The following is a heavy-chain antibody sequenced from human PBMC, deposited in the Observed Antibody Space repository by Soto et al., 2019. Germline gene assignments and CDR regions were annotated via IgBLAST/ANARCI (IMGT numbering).Heavy chain of an antibody. CDR3: ARAYLGYCSGGSCYFHWFDP. D-gene: IGHD2-15*01. V-gene: IGHV1-69*13. CDR1: GGTFSSYA. Sequence: SVKVSCKASGGTFSSYAISWVRQAPGQGLEWMGGIIPIFGTANYAQKSQGRVTITADESTSTAYMELSSLRSEDTAVYYCARAYLGYCSGGSCYFHWFDPWGQGTLVTVSS. J-gene: IGHJ5*02. CDR2: IIPIFGTA.